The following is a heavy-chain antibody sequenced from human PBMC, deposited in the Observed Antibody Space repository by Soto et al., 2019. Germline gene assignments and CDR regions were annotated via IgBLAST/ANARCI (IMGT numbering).Heavy chain of an antibody. CDR1: GGSFSGYY. CDR2: INHSGST. D-gene: IGHD2-2*01. J-gene: IGHJ4*02. V-gene: IGHV4-34*01. CDR3: ARGGIVVVQAAMRSWNY. Sequence: QVQLQQWGAGLLKPSETLSLTCAVYGGSFSGYYWSWIRQPPGKGLEWIGEINHSGSTNYNPSLKSRVTISVNTSTNKLSLQLSYVTDADTAVYYCARGGIVVVQAAMRSWNYWGQGTLVTVSS.